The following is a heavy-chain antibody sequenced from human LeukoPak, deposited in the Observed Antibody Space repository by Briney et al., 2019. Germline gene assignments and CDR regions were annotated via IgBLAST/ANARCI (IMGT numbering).Heavy chain of an antibody. V-gene: IGHV4-4*07. J-gene: IGHJ4*02. CDR1: GGSISSYY. Sequence: PSETLSLTCTVSGGSISSYYWSWIRQPAGKGLEWIGRIYTSGSTNYNPSLKSRLTISLDRSKNQFPLKLSSVTAADTAVYYCARDPITMIAMAYWGQGTLVTVSS. D-gene: IGHD3-22*01. CDR3: ARDPITMIAMAY. CDR2: IYTSGST.